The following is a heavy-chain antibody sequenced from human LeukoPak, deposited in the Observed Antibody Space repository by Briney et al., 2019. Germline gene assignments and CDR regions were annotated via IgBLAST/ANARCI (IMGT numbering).Heavy chain of an antibody. J-gene: IGHJ4*02. CDR1: GDSISTNYYY. CDR3: ARRGDY. CDR2: IYYTGST. Sequence: PSETLPLTCTVSGDSISTNYYYWGWIRQPPGKGLEWIGSIYYTGSTHYSPSLKSRVTIALDTSKNQFSLKLRSVTAADTAVYYCARRGDYWGQGILVTVSS. D-gene: IGHD3-16*01. V-gene: IGHV4-39*01.